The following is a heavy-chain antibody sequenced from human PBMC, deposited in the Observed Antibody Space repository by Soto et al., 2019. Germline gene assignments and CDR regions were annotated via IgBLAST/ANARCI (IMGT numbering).Heavy chain of an antibody. V-gene: IGHV1-69*13. CDR2: IVPIYRTA. CDR3: ARDSGAKLSSS. J-gene: IGHJ4*02. CDR1: GGTFSSYR. D-gene: IGHD6-13*01. Sequence: ASVKVSCKASGGTFSSYRFNWGRQARGQGLEWLGGIVPIYRTADYAQKFQGRVTITADESTRTVYMELSSLKSQDTALYYCARDSGAKLSSSWGQGTLVTVSS.